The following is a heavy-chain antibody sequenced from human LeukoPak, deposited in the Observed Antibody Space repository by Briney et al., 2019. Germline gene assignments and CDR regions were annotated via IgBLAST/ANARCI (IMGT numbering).Heavy chain of an antibody. Sequence: ASVKVSCKASGYTFTGYYMHWVRQAPGQGLEWMVWINPNSGGTNYAQKFQGRVTMTRDTSISTAYMELSSLRSEDTAVYYCARDERAYCGGDCYSDFLDYWGQGTLVTVSS. CDR3: ARDERAYCGGDCYSDFLDY. D-gene: IGHD2-21*02. J-gene: IGHJ4*02. CDR2: INPNSGGT. V-gene: IGHV1-2*02. CDR1: GYTFTGYY.